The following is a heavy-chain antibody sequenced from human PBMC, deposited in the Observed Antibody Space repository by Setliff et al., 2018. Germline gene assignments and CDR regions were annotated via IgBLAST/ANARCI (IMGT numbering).Heavy chain of an antibody. CDR2: INHSGST. Sequence: LSLTCAVYGGSFSGYYWSWIRQPPGKGLEWIGEINHSGSTNYNPSLKSRVTISVDTSKNQFSLKLGSVTAADTAVYYCARLAGSGGGFYYYYSYMDVWAREPWSPSP. V-gene: IGHV4-34*01. CDR1: GGSFSGYY. CDR3: ARLAGSGGGFYYYYSYMDV. J-gene: IGHJ6*03. D-gene: IGHD3-16*01.